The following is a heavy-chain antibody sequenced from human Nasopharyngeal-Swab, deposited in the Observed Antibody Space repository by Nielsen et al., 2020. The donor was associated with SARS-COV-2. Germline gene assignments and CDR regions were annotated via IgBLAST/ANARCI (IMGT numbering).Heavy chain of an antibody. V-gene: IGHV3-43*02. Sequence: GESLKIYCAASGFTFDDYAMHWVRQAPGQGLEWVSLISGDGGSTYYADSVKGRFTISRDNSKNTLYLQMNSLRAEDTAVYYCARDWRRVRMGSVDYGMDVWGQGTTVTVSS. J-gene: IGHJ6*02. D-gene: IGHD2-15*01. CDR2: ISGDGGST. CDR1: GFTFDDYA. CDR3: ARDWRRVRMGSVDYGMDV.